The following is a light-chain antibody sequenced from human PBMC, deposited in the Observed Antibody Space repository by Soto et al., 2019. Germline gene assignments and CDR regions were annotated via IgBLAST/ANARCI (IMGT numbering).Light chain of an antibody. CDR2: GAS. CDR1: QSVGSSY. V-gene: IGKV3-20*01. Sequence: EIVLTQSPGTLSLSPGERATLSCRASQSVGSSYLAWYQQKLGQAPRLLMYGASSRATGIPDRFSGSGSGTDFTLTISRLEPEDFAVYYCQHYGSSSITFG. J-gene: IGKJ5*01. CDR3: QHYGSSSIT.